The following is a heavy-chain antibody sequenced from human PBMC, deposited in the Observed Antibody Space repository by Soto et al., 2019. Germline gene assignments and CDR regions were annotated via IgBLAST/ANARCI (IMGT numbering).Heavy chain of an antibody. V-gene: IGHV4-39*01. D-gene: IGHD4-17*01. Sequence: PWETLSLTCTVSVGSISSSSYYWGWIRQPPGKGLEWIGSIYYSGSTYYNPSLKSRVTISVDTSKNQFPLKLSSVTAADTAVYSCERHHDYGGIKYNWFDPWGQGTLGTVS. CDR2: IYYSGST. J-gene: IGHJ5*02. CDR1: VGSISSSSYY. CDR3: ERHHDYGGIKYNWFDP.